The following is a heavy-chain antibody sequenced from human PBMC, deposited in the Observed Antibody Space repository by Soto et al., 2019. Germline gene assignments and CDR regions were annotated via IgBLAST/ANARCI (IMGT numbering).Heavy chain of an antibody. D-gene: IGHD6-6*01. J-gene: IGHJ5*02. CDR2: ISSSSSYI. CDR3: ARGEAARLFSTLGWFGP. CDR1: GFTFSSYS. V-gene: IGHV3-21*01. Sequence: KSGGSLRLSCAASGFTFSSYSMNWVRQAPGKGLEWVSYISSSSSYIYYADSVKGRFTISRDNAKNSLYLQMNSPRAEDTAVYYCARGEAARLFSTLGWFGPWGQGTLVTVSS.